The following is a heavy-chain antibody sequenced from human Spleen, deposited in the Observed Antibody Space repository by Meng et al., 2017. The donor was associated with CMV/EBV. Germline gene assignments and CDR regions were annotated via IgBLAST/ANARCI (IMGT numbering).Heavy chain of an antibody. Sequence: KVSCKYSGDTFLMDWIVWVRQMPGKGLEWMGVIYPGDSDTRYGPSFQGQVTISADTSINTVYLQWSSLRASDTAMYYCVLEPYCTSTRCYSPWGQGTLVTVSS. V-gene: IGHV5-51*01. CDR1: GDTFLMDW. CDR3: VLEPYCTSTRCYSP. D-gene: IGHD2-2*01. CDR2: IYPGDSDT. J-gene: IGHJ5*02.